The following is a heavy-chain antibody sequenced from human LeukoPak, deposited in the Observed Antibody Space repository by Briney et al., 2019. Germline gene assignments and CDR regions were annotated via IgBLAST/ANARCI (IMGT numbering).Heavy chain of an antibody. J-gene: IGHJ4*02. V-gene: IGHV4-34*01. CDR3: ARVMDFGPDFDY. CDR1: GGSFSGYY. CDR2: INHSGST. Sequence: PSETLSLTYAVYGGSFSGYYWSWIRQPPGKGLEWIGEINHSGSTNYNPSLKSRVTISVDTSKNQFSLKLSSVTAADTAVYYCARVMDFGPDFDYWGQGTLVTVSS. D-gene: IGHD3/OR15-3a*01.